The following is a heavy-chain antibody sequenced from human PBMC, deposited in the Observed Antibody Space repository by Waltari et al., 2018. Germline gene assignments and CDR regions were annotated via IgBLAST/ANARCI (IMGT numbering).Heavy chain of an antibody. CDR1: GFSFSTYE. V-gene: IGHV3-23*03. Sequence: EVQLLESGGGLIEPGGSLRLSCVASGFSFSTYEMSWVRQAPGKGVGWVSFWDKLDNRHYGSSVKGRFTISRDNSRNTLYLELNNLRVEDTAKYFCVKGGWLDDWGQGTLVTVSS. D-gene: IGHD6-19*01. CDR3: VKGGWLDD. J-gene: IGHJ4*02. CDR2: FWDKLDNR.